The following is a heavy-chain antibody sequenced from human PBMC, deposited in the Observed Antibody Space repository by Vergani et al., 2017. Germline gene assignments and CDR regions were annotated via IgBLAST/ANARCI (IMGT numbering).Heavy chain of an antibody. V-gene: IGHV4-61*02. D-gene: IGHD1-26*01. CDR3: ARHSAVGGTFDS. Sequence: QVQLQESGPGLVKPSQSLSLTCTVSGGSISGVSYYLSLVRQPAGTRLEWIGRIYYSGRTDYNPSLESRITISVHTSKNTFSLKLNSVTAADPAISYCARHSAVGGTFDSWGQGTLVSVSS. J-gene: IGHJ4*02. CDR2: IYYSGRT. CDR1: GGSISGVSYY.